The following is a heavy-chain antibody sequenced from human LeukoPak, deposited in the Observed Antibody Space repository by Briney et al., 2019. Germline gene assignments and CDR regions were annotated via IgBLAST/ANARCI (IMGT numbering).Heavy chain of an antibody. CDR2: VSGSGGST. J-gene: IGHJ3*02. CDR3: AKCVVLMVYAIDSAFDI. D-gene: IGHD2-8*01. V-gene: IGHV3-23*01. Sequence: PGGSLRLSCAASGFIFSHYAMNWVRQVPGKGLDWVSAVSGSGGSTYYADSVKGRFTISRDNSKSTVTLQMNSLRAEDTAVYYCAKCVVLMVYAIDSAFDIWGQGTMVTVSS. CDR1: GFIFSHYA.